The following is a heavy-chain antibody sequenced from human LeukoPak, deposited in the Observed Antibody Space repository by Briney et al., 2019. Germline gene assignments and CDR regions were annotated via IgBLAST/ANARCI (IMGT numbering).Heavy chain of an antibody. V-gene: IGHV4-34*01. CDR1: GGSFSGYY. Sequence: PSETLSLTCAVYGGSFSGYYWSWIRQPPGKGLEWIGEINHSGSTNYNPSLKSRVTISVDTSKNQFSLRLGSVTAADTAVYYCARGRKYITMVREIYFYYGMDVWGQGTTVTVSS. D-gene: IGHD3-10*01. CDR2: INHSGST. CDR3: ARGRKYITMVREIYFYYGMDV. J-gene: IGHJ6*02.